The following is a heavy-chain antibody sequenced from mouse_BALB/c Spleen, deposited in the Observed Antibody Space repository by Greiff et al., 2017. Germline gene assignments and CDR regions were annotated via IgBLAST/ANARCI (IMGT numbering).Heavy chain of an antibody. CDR1: GFTFSNYW. CDR3: TRAGNYGFAY. V-gene: IGHV6-6*02. CDR2: IRLKSNNYAT. Sequence: EVKVEESGGGLVQPGGSMKLSCVASGFTFSNYWMNWVRQSPEKGLEWVAEIRLKSNNYATHYAESVKGRFTISRDDSKSSVYLQMNNLRAEDTGIYYCTRAGNYGFAYWGQGTLVTVSA. J-gene: IGHJ3*01. D-gene: IGHD2-1*01.